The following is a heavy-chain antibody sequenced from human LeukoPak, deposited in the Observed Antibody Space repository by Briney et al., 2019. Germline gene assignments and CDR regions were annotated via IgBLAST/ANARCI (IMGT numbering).Heavy chain of an antibody. CDR2: INPNSGGT. Sequence: ASVKVSCKASGYILTSYAMHWVRQAPGQGLEWMGRINPNSGGTNYAQRFQGRVTMTRDTSISTAYMELSRLRSDDTAVYYCARESYGDYVYYWGQGTLVTVSS. CDR1: GYILTSYA. V-gene: IGHV1-2*06. J-gene: IGHJ4*02. D-gene: IGHD4-17*01. CDR3: ARESYGDYVYY.